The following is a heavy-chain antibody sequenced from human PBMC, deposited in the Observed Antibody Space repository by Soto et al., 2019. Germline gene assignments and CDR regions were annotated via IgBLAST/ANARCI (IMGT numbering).Heavy chain of an antibody. CDR2: ISDSGDTT. D-gene: IGHD4-17*01. Sequence: EVQLLESGGGLVQPGGSLRVSCAASGFMFSSYAMTWVRQAPGKGLEWVSAISDSGDTTYYADSVKGRFTISRDNPNSTVSLQMNGRRAEDTAVYYCAKLDSGDYPDLGEFDYWGQGTLVTVSS. CDR1: GFMFSSYA. J-gene: IGHJ4*02. V-gene: IGHV3-23*01. CDR3: AKLDSGDYPDLGEFDY.